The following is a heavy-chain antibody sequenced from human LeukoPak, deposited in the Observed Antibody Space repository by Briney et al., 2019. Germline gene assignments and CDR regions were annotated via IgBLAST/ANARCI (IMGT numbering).Heavy chain of an antibody. D-gene: IGHD1-1*01. V-gene: IGHV3-23*01. CDR1: GFTFSSYA. J-gene: IGHJ4*02. CDR3: AKLRGPTSGAPDY. CDR2: ISGSGGSI. Sequence: GGSLRLSCAASGFTFSSYAMTWVRQARGKGLEWVSGISGSGGSIYYADSVKGRFTISRDNSKNTLYLQMNSLRAEDTALYYCAKLRGPTSGAPDYWGQGTLVTVSS.